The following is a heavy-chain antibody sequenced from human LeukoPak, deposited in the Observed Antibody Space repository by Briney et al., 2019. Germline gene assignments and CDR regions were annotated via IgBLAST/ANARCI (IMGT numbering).Heavy chain of an antibody. CDR2: INPNSGGT. CDR1: GYIFSIYA. J-gene: IGHJ4*02. D-gene: IGHD3-10*01. CDR3: ARLWDGSGSYSNY. Sequence: ASVKVSCKASGYIFSIYAMIWVRQAPGQGLELMGWINPNSGGTNYAQKFQGRVTMTRDTSISTAYMELSRLRSDDTAVYYCARLWDGSGSYSNYWGQGTLVTVSS. V-gene: IGHV1-2*02.